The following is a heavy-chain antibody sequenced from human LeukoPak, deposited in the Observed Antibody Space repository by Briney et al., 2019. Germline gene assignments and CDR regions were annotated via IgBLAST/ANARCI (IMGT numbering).Heavy chain of an antibody. CDR2: IKEDGSLK. CDR1: GFTFSTYW. J-gene: IGHJ4*02. V-gene: IGHV3-7*03. D-gene: IGHD3-3*01. Sequence: GGSLRLSCATSGFTFSTYWMSWVRQAPGKGLQWVANIKEDGSLKYYVDSVKGRFTISRDSAKNSLYLQMNSLRVEDTAVYYCARDVLGRSGEQLDYWGQGTLVTVSS. CDR3: ARDVLGRSGEQLDY.